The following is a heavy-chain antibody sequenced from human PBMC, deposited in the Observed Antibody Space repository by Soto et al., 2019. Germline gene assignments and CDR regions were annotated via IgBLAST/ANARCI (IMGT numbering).Heavy chain of an antibody. D-gene: IGHD6-19*01. J-gene: IGHJ6*02. Sequence: ASVNGSCKTSGYTFSNYGINWVRQAPGQGLEWMGWISGYNGNTNYAQTVQGRVTMTTDTSTGTVYMELRSLKSDDTAIYYCSRFIMVGGWFDPNYYHGMDVWGQGTTVTVSS. V-gene: IGHV1-18*01. CDR2: ISGYNGNT. CDR1: GYTFSNYG. CDR3: SRFIMVGGWFDPNYYHGMDV.